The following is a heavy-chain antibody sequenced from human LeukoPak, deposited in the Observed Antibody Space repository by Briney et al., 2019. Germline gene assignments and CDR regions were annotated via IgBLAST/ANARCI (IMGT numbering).Heavy chain of an antibody. CDR1: GFSFSGYS. Sequence: AGSLRLSCAASGFSFSGYSMNWVRQAPGKGLEWVSYITSSGRARYYADSVKGRFTISRDNAKNSLHLQMNSLRDEDTAVYYCARAYSGYVLFDYWGQGTLLTVYS. D-gene: IGHD5-12*01. CDR3: ARAYSGYVLFDY. V-gene: IGHV3-48*02. CDR2: ITSSGRAR. J-gene: IGHJ4*02.